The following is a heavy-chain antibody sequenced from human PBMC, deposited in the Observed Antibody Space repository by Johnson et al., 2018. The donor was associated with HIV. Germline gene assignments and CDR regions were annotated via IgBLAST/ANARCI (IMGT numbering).Heavy chain of an antibody. Sequence: VQLVESGGGLVQPGGSLRLSCAASGFTFSSYWMSWVRQAPGKGLEWVANIKQDGSEKFYVDSVKGRFIISRDNAKNSLFLQMNNLRAEDTAVYYCARDLRVGAIDAFDIWGQGTVVTVSS. D-gene: IGHD1-26*01. CDR3: ARDLRVGAIDAFDI. CDR2: IKQDGSEK. V-gene: IGHV3-7*05. CDR1: GFTFSSYW. J-gene: IGHJ3*02.